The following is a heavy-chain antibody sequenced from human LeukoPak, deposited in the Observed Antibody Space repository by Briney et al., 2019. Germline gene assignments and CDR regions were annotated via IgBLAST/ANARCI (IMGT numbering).Heavy chain of an antibody. CDR3: AGGITPGLGEAPAH. CDR2: INYSGST. J-gene: IGHJ4*02. Sequence: SETLSLTCTVSGGSFSTYYWSWIRQPPGKGLEWIGYINYSGSTTYSPSLKSRVTISVDASKSRFSLKLTSVTAADTAAYYCAGGITPGLGEAPAHWGQGTLVTVSS. CDR1: GGSFSTYY. D-gene: IGHD3-10*01. V-gene: IGHV4-59*01.